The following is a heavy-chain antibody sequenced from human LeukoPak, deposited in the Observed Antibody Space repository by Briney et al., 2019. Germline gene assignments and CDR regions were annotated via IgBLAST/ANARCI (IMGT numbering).Heavy chain of an antibody. CDR3: ARDSYDYGDYEYYYYGMDV. D-gene: IGHD4-17*01. CDR1: GLTFSSYS. Sequence: PGGSLRLSCAASGLTFSSYSMNWVRQAPGKGLEWVSSISSSSSYIYYADSVKGRFTISRDNAKNSLYLQMNSLRAEDTAVYYCARDSYDYGDYEYYYYGMDVWGQGTTVTVSS. CDR2: ISSSSSYI. V-gene: IGHV3-21*01. J-gene: IGHJ6*02.